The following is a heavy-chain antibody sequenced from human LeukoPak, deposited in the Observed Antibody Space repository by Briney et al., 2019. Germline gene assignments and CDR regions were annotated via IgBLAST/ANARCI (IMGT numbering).Heavy chain of an antibody. CDR2: IKQEGSEK. J-gene: IGHJ4*02. Sequence: GGSLTLSCPASGITLSSSWMSWVRPAPGKGLEWVANIKQEGSEKYYVDSVKGRFSISRDNAKNSLYLQMNSLRAEDTAVYYCARAARYCSGTSCPLPFDYWGQGTLVTVSS. V-gene: IGHV3-7*01. D-gene: IGHD2-2*01. CDR3: ARAARYCSGTSCPLPFDY. CDR1: GITLSSSW.